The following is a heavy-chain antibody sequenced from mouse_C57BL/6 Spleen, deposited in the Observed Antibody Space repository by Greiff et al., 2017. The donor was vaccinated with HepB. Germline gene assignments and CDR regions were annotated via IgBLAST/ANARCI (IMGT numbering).Heavy chain of an antibody. J-gene: IGHJ2*01. Sequence: VLLQQSGPELVKPGASVKISCKASGYAFSSSWMNWVKQRPGKGLEWIGRIYPGDGDTNYNGKFKGKATLTADKSSSTAYMQLSSLTSEDSAVYFCALYYSNFFDYWGQGTTLTVSS. D-gene: IGHD2-5*01. CDR3: ALYYSNFFDY. CDR2: IYPGDGDT. CDR1: GYAFSSSW. V-gene: IGHV1-82*01.